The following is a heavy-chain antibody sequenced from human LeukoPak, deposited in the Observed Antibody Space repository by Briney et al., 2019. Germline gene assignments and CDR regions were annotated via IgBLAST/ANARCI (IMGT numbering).Heavy chain of an antibody. CDR2: ISGSGGST. J-gene: IGHJ4*02. CDR1: GLTFSSYA. Sequence: GGSLRLSCAASGLTFSSYAMSWVRQAPGKGLEWVSGISGSGGSTYYADSVKGRFTISRDNSKNTLYLQMNSLRAEDTAVYYCAKPAYCSGGSCYSIGYFDYWGQGTLVTVSS. D-gene: IGHD2-15*01. CDR3: AKPAYCSGGSCYSIGYFDY. V-gene: IGHV3-23*01.